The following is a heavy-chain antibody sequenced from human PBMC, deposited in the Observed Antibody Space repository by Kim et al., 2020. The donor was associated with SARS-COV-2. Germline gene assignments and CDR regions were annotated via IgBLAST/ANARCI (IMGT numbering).Heavy chain of an antibody. CDR1: GFTFTTYG. J-gene: IGHJ3*02. CDR3: ARTFDMPQAFDI. V-gene: IGHV3-33*01. D-gene: IGHD3-16*01. Sequence: GGSLRLSCATSGFTFTTYGMHWVRQAPGKGLEWVAVIWNDGSNEYYADSAKGRFTISRDNSKNMVYLYMNSLRVEDTAIYYCARTFDMPQAFDIWGQGTMVTVSS. CDR2: IWNDGSNE.